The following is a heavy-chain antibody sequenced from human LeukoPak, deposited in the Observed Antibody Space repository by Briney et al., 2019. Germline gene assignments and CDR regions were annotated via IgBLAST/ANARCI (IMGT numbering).Heavy chain of an antibody. CDR3: ARDSVFQQLGMDV. CDR1: GGSISSSSYY. Sequence: SETLSLTCTVSGGSISSSSYYWGWIRQPAGKGLEWIGRIYTSGSTNYNPSLKSRVTISVDTSKNHFSLKLSSVTAADTAVYYCARDSVFQQLGMDVWGKGTTVTVSS. V-gene: IGHV4-61*02. J-gene: IGHJ6*03. D-gene: IGHD6-13*01. CDR2: IYTSGST.